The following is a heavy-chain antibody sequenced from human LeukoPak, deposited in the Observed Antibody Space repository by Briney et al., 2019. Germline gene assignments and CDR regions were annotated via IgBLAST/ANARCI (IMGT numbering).Heavy chain of an antibody. D-gene: IGHD2-2*01. J-gene: IGHJ6*02. Sequence: AASVKVSCKASGGTFSSYAISWVRQAPGQGLEWMGGIIPIFGTANYAQKFQGRVTITADESTSTAYMELSSLRSEDTAVYYCAGGSSQPFDYYYGMDVWGQGTTVTVSS. V-gene: IGHV1-69*13. CDR3: AGGSSQPFDYYYGMDV. CDR1: GGTFSSYA. CDR2: IIPIFGTA.